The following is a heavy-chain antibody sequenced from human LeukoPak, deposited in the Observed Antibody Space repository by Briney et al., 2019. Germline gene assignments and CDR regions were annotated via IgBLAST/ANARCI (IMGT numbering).Heavy chain of an antibody. CDR2: IYYSGST. CDR3: ARVGYGSGSQYFDY. J-gene: IGHJ4*02. D-gene: IGHD3-10*01. V-gene: IGHV4-59*12. Sequence: PSETLSLTCTVSGGSISSYYWSWIRQPPGKGLEWIGYIYYSGSTYYNPSLKSRVTISVDTSKNQFSLKLSSVTAADTAVYYCARVGYGSGSQYFDYWGQGTLVTVSS. CDR1: GGSISSYY.